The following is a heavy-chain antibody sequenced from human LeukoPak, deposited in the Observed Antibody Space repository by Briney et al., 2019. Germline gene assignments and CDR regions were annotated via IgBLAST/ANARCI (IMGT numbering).Heavy chain of an antibody. D-gene: IGHD5-18*01. Sequence: PSETLSLTCTVSGGSVSSYYWSWIRQPPRKGLEWIGYIYYSGSTNYNPSPKSRVTISVDTSKNQFSLKLSSVTAADTAVYYCARGDTAMVRWGQGTLVTVSS. CDR2: IYYSGST. CDR1: GGSVSSYY. V-gene: IGHV4-59*02. CDR3: ARGDTAMVR. J-gene: IGHJ4*02.